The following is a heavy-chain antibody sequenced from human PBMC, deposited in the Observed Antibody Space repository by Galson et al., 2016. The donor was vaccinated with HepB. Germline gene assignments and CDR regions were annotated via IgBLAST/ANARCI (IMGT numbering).Heavy chain of an antibody. CDR3: ARNDSLTPHYYYGRDV. V-gene: IGHV3-30-3*01. CDR1: GFTFSSYA. J-gene: IGHJ6*02. Sequence: SLRLSCAASGFTFSSYAMHWVRQAPGKGLEWLAVISYGGRNKYYADSVKGRFTVSRDDSNNTLYTQINSLRPEDTALYYCARNDSLTPHYYYGRDVWGQGTTVTVSS. CDR2: ISYGGRNK. D-gene: IGHD2-15*01.